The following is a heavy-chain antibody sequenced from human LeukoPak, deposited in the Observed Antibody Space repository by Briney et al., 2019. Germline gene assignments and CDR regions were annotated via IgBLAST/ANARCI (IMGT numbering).Heavy chain of an antibody. CDR1: GFTFSSYW. D-gene: IGHD3-3*01. CDR2: MSGSGGST. V-gene: IGHV3-23*01. J-gene: IGHJ4*02. CDR3: AKGLRNSVYYNY. Sequence: GGSLRLSCEASGFTFSSYWMSWVRQAPGKGLEWVSSMSGSGGSTCYADSVKGRFTISRDNAKNTLYLQMNSLIAEDTAVYYCAKGLRNSVYYNYWGQRTLVTASS.